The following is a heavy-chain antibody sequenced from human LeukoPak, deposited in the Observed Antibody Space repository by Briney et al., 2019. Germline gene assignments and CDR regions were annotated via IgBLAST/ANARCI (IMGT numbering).Heavy chain of an antibody. D-gene: IGHD3-22*01. CDR3: AKSRPHYYHSSAYYSLFDY. CDR2: ISGSSDDK. Sequence: TGGSLRLSCAASGFTFSSYAMSWVRQAPGKGPEWVSAISGSSDDKFYADSVKGRFTISRDNSKNTLFLQMNSLRVEDTALYYCAKSRPHYYHSSAYYSLFDYWGLGTLVTVSS. CDR1: GFTFSSYA. V-gene: IGHV3-23*01. J-gene: IGHJ4*02.